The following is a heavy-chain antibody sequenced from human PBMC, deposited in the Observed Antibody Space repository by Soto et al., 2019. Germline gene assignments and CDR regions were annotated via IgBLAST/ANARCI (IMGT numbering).Heavy chain of an antibody. V-gene: IGHV1-69*08. CDR3: ARRRYCGYDCYHKHYYGMDV. CDR1: GDTFSSYI. CDR2: AIPVLTTT. J-gene: IGHJ6*02. Sequence: QVQLVQSGAEVKKPGSSVRVSCRSSGDTFSSYIVNWLRLAPGRGLEWMGRAIPVLTTTDYAQNFRGRVTISAERSTNTVYLDLSSLRSDDTAVYYCARRRYCGYDCYHKHYYGMDVWGQGSLVTVAS. D-gene: IGHD2-21*02.